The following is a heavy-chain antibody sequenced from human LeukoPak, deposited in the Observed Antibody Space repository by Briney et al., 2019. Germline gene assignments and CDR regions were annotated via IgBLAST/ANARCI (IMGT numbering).Heavy chain of an antibody. CDR3: AREEARAFDI. CDR2: IYYSGTT. V-gene: IGHV4-61*01. J-gene: IGHJ3*02. CDR1: GGSFSSGSYY. Sequence: PSETLSLTCTVSGGSFSSGSYYWSWIRQPPGKGLEWIGYIYYSGTTNYNPSLESRVTISVDTSKDQFSLKLSSVTAADTAVYYCAREEARAFDIWGQGTMVTVSS.